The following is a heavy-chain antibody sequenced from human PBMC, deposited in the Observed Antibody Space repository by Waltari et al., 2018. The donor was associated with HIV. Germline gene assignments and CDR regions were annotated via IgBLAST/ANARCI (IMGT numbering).Heavy chain of an antibody. Sequence: EVQLVESGGGLVQPGGSLRLSCAASELTFNTHWMPWVRQAPGKGLEWVANIKQDESEKYYVDSVKGRFTISRDNAKNSLFLQMNSLRAEDTAVYYCAREALYDSSGYYFDYWGQGTLVTVSS. CDR2: IKQDESEK. CDR3: AREALYDSSGYYFDY. D-gene: IGHD3-22*01. CDR1: ELTFNTHW. V-gene: IGHV3-7*01. J-gene: IGHJ4*02.